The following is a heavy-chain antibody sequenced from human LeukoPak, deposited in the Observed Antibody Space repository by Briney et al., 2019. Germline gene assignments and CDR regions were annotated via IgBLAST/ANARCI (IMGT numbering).Heavy chain of an antibody. V-gene: IGHV4-4*02. CDR2: IYHSGIT. Sequence: SETLSLTCAVSGGSISSSNWWSWVRQPPGKGLEWIGEIYHSGITNYNPTLKSRVTISVDKSKNQFSLKLSSVTAADTAVYYCARYSSGYYYRGFDPWGQGTLVTVSS. J-gene: IGHJ5*02. CDR1: GGSISSSNW. CDR3: ARYSSGYYYRGFDP. D-gene: IGHD3-22*01.